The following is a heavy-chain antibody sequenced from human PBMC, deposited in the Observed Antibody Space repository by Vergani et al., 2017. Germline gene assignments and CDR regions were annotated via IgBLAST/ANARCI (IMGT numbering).Heavy chain of an antibody. CDR3: ARVAFRALALVSVDD. Sequence: QVQLVQSGAAVKKPGASVKVSCKASGYTFTDYYMHWVRQAPGQGLEWIGWINPHNGVTNYAQKFQGRVTMTRDTSISTASMELNRLRSDDTAVYYCARVAFRALALVSVDDWGQGTLVTVSS. CDR2: INPHNGVT. J-gene: IGHJ4*02. V-gene: IGHV1-2*02. CDR1: GYTFTDYY. D-gene: IGHD1-26*01.